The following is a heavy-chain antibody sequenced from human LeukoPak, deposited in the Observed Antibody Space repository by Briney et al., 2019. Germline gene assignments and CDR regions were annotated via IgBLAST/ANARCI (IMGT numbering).Heavy chain of an antibody. Sequence: GGSLRLSCAASGFTFSDSAMHWVRQASGKGLEWVGRIRSKANNYATAYAASVQGRFTISRDDSKSTAYLQVNSLKTEDTAVYYCTRPLSDCWGQGTLVTVSS. CDR3: TRPLSDC. CDR1: GFTFSDSA. J-gene: IGHJ4*02. V-gene: IGHV3-73*01. CDR2: IRSKANNYAT.